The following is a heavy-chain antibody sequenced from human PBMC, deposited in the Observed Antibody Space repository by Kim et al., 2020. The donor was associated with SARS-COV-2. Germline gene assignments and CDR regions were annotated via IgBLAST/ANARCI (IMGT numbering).Heavy chain of an antibody. D-gene: IGHD3-22*01. CDR3: ARASSLYSSGYYALDY. Sequence: SETLSLTCTVSGGSISSYYWSWIRQPPGKGLEWIGYIYYSGSTNYNPSLKSRVTISIDTSKNQFSLKLSSVTAADMAVYYCARASSLYSSGYYALDYWGQGTLVTVSS. J-gene: IGHJ4*02. CDR2: IYYSGST. CDR1: GGSISSYY. V-gene: IGHV4-59*01.